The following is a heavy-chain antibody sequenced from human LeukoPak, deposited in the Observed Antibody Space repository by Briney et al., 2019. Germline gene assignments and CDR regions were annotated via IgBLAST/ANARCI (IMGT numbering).Heavy chain of an antibody. CDR3: AELGITMIGGV. CDR2: IKQDRSEK. Sequence: GGSLRLSCAASGFTFTNYWMSWVRQAPGKGLELVANIKQDRSEKYYVDSVKGRFTISRDNAKNSLYLQMNSLRAEDTAVYYCAELGITMIGGVWGKGTTVTISS. CDR1: GFTFTNYW. V-gene: IGHV3-7*01. D-gene: IGHD3-10*02. J-gene: IGHJ6*04.